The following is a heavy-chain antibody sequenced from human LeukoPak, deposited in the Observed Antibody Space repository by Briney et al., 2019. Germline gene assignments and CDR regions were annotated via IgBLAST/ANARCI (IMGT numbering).Heavy chain of an antibody. CDR1: GFTFSNYA. CDR2: INGRGDST. D-gene: IGHD2-8*02. V-gene: IGHV3-23*01. Sequence: GGSLRLSCTTSGFTFSNYAMSWVRQAPGKGLEWVSGINGRGDSTVYADAVKGRFTISRDNFKSTLYLQMNSLRAEDTAIYYCAKDVWWSVSWGQGTLVTVSS. J-gene: IGHJ5*02. CDR3: AKDVWWSVS.